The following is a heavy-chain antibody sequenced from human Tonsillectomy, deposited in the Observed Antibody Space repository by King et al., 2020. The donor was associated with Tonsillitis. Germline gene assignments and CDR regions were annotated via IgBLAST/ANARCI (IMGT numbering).Heavy chain of an antibody. D-gene: IGHD3-3*01. CDR1: GGSISSGSYY. CDR2: IYTSGST. Sequence: QLQESGPGLVKPSQTLSLTCNVSGGSISSGSYYWSWIRQPAGKGLEWIGRIYTSGSTNYNPSLKSRVTMSVATSKNQFSLKLSSVTAADTAVYYCARDTSYDFWSGYPNWFDPWGQGTLVTVSS. V-gene: IGHV4-61*02. J-gene: IGHJ5*02. CDR3: ARDTSYDFWSGYPNWFDP.